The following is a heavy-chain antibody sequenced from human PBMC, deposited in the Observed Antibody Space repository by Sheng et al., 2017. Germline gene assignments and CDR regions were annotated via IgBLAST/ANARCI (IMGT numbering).Heavy chain of an antibody. J-gene: IGHJ6*01. Sequence: QVQLLQSGPGLVKPSQTLSLTCTISGDSVSNNGGAWNWIRQSPSRGLEWLGRTYYRSKWSHDYAVSVKSRITINPDTSKNQFSLQLNVSCTPVRTNGRRVVTYVSNEEVVRTGYGTNLPNYG. CDR2: TYYRSKWSH. D-gene: IGHD2-8*01. V-gene: IGHV6-1*01. CDR1: GDSVSNNGGA. CDR3: VVTYVSNEEVVRTGYGTNLPNYG.